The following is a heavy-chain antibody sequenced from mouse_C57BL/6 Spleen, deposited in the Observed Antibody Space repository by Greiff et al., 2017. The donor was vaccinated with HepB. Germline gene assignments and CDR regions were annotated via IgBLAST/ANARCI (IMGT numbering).Heavy chain of an antibody. CDR1: GYTFTSYT. V-gene: IGHV1-4*01. J-gene: IGHJ3*01. CDR3: ARSNGSFAY. D-gene: IGHD2-2*01. CDR2: INPSSGYT. Sequence: VQLVESGAELARPGASVKMSCKASGYTFTSYTMHWVKQRPGQGLEWIGYINPSSGYTKYNQKFKDKATLTADKSSSTAYMQLSSLTSEDSAVYYCARSNGSFAYWGQGTLVTVSA.